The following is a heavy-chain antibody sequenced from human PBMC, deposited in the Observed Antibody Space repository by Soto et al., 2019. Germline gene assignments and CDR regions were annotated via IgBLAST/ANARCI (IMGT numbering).Heavy chain of an antibody. Sequence: SETLSLTCTVSGGSISSYYWNWIRQSPGKGLEWIGYIYYSGSTNYNPSLKSRVTISVDTSKNQFSLKLSSVTAADTAVYYCARQPYGSGTYYTKVWFDPWGQGTLVTVSS. CDR1: GGSISSYY. D-gene: IGHD3-10*01. J-gene: IGHJ5*02. CDR3: ARQPYGSGTYYTKVWFDP. CDR2: IYYSGST. V-gene: IGHV4-59*08.